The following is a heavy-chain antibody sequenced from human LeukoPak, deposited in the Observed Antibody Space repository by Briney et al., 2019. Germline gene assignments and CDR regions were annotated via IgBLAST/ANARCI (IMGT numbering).Heavy chain of an antibody. Sequence: PGGSLRLSCAASGFTFSSYGMHWVRQAPGKGLEWVAFIRYDGNNKYYADSVKGRFTISRDNSKNTLYLQMNSLRAEDTAVYYCAKEGTFKEKIVGSYYRPSDYWGQGTLVTVSS. J-gene: IGHJ4*02. CDR3: AKEGTFKEKIVGSYYRPSDY. D-gene: IGHD1-26*01. V-gene: IGHV3-30*02. CDR1: GFTFSSYG. CDR2: IRYDGNNK.